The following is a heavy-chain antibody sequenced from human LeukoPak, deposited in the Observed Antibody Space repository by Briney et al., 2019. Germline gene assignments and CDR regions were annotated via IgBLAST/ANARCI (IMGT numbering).Heavy chain of an antibody. J-gene: IGHJ6*03. CDR3: ARASEDYYYYYMDV. V-gene: IGHV4-61*01. Sequence: SETLSLTCTISGDSGDSMNTYYWSWVRQPPGKALEWIGYIYNSGNTNYNPSLRSRVTMSVDTSRNQFSLRLTSVTAADTAVYYCARASEDYYYYYMDVWGKGTTVTISS. CDR2: IYNSGNT. D-gene: IGHD1-14*01. CDR1: GDSGDSMNTYY.